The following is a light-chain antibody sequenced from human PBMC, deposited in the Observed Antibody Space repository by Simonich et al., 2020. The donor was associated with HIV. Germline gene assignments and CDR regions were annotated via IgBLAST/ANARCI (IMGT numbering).Light chain of an antibody. CDR2: EGI. CDR1: SSDVGNYNL. V-gene: IGLV2-23*01. Sequence: QSALTQPASVSGSPGQSITISCTGTSSDVGNYNLVSWYQQHPGKAPKLMIYEGIKRPSGVSNRPSGSKSGNTASLTIAGLQAEDEADYYCCSYAGSWVFGGGTKLTVL. CDR3: CSYAGSWV. J-gene: IGLJ3*02.